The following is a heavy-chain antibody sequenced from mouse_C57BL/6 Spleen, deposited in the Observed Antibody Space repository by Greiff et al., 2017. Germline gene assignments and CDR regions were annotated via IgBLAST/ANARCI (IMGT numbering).Heavy chain of an antibody. CDR1: GYTFTSYW. D-gene: IGHD2-4*01. CDR3: ASEDYYGYFDV. CDR2: IYPSDSET. J-gene: IGHJ1*03. Sequence: QVQLQQPGAELVRPGSSVKLSCKASGYTFTSYWMDWVKQRPGQGLEWIGNIYPSDSETHYNQKFTDKATLTVDTSSSTAYMQLSSLTSEDSAVYDCASEDYYGYFDVWGTGTTVTVSS. V-gene: IGHV1-61*01.